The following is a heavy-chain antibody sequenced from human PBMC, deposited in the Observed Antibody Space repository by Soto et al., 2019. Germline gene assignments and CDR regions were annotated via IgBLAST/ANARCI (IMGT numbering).Heavy chain of an antibody. V-gene: IGHV3-23*01. CDR1: GFTFSTFA. J-gene: IGHJ4*02. D-gene: IGHD2-21*01. CDR3: AKGRGVLFYFDQ. CDR2: ISGSGDNT. Sequence: EVQLLESGGGLVQPGGSLRLSCAASGFTFSTFAMTWVRQAPGKGLEWVSAISGSGDNTYYADSVKGRFTMSRDNSKRTLYLQMNSLRGDDPAVYHCAKGRGVLFYFDQWGQGTLVTVSS.